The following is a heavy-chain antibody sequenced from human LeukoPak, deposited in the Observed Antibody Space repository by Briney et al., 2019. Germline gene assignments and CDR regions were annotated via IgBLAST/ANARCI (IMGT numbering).Heavy chain of an antibody. CDR2: ITIDGSII. CDR1: GFTFSNYW. J-gene: IGHJ4*02. Sequence: PGGSLRLSCTASGFTFSNYWMHWVRQGPGKGLVWVSRITIDGSIINYADSVKGRFTISRDNSKNTLYLQMNSLRAEDTAVYYCAKDKVYNDFWSGSIDYWGQGTLVTVSS. D-gene: IGHD3-3*01. V-gene: IGHV3-74*01. CDR3: AKDKVYNDFWSGSIDY.